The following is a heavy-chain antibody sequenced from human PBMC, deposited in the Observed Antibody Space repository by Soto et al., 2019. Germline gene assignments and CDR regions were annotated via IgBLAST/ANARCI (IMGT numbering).Heavy chain of an antibody. D-gene: IGHD2-21*02. J-gene: IGHJ4*02. CDR1: GYSFTSYW. V-gene: IGHV5-10-1*01. CDR3: ARQTHIVVVTAIDY. Sequence: GESLKISCEGSGYSFTSYWISWVRQMPGKGLEWMGRIDPSDSYTNYSPSFQGHVTISADKSISTAYLQRSSLKASDTAMYYCARQTHIVVVTAIDYWGQGTLVTVSS. CDR2: IDPSDSYT.